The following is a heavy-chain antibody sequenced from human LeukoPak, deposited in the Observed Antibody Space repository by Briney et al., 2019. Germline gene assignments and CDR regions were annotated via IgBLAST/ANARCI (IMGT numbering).Heavy chain of an antibody. V-gene: IGHV4-59*03. CDR1: GGSLSGFY. Sequence: SETLSLTCAVSGGSLSGFYWSWIREPPGGGVEFIWQIHYSGSTDYNPSLKSRITMSLDTSKNQFFLSLNSVTAADTAVYYCAKFGLYYNMDVWGQGTTVTVSS. D-gene: IGHD3-16*01. CDR3: AKFGLYYNMDV. CDR2: IHYSGST. J-gene: IGHJ6*02.